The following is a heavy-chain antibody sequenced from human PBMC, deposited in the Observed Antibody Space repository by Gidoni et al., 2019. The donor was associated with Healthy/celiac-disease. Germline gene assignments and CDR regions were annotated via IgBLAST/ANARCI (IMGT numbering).Heavy chain of an antibody. CDR2: IWYDGSNK. V-gene: IGHV3-33*01. J-gene: IGHJ4*02. D-gene: IGHD3-10*01. Sequence: QVQLVESGGGVVQPGRSLRLPCAASGFTFSSYGMHGVRQAPGKGLEWVAVIWYDGSNKYYAASVKGRFTISRDNSKNPLYLQMNSLRAEDTAVYYCARGVPRAMYYGSGSHDYWGQGTLVTVSS. CDR3: ARGVPRAMYYGSGSHDY. CDR1: GFTFSSYG.